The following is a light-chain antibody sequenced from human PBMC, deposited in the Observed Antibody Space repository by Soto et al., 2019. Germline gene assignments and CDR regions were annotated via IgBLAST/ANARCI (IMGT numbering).Light chain of an antibody. CDR1: QSISSY. V-gene: IGKV1-39*01. CDR2: AAS. Sequence: DIQMTQSPSSLSASVGDRVTITCRASQSISSYLNWYKQKPVKAPKLLIYAASSLQSGVPSRFSGSGSGTDFTLTISSLQPEDFATYYCQQSYSTPQGTFGQGTKLEIK. J-gene: IGKJ2*02. CDR3: QQSYSTPQGT.